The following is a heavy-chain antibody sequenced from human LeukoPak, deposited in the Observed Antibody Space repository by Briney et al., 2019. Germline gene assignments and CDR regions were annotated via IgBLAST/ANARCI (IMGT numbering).Heavy chain of an antibody. V-gene: IGHV6-1*01. J-gene: IGHJ4*02. CDR3: ARLRLPTNFFDY. CDR2: TFYRSKWFN. CDR1: GDGVSTNSAA. Sequence: SQTLSLTCAISGDGVSTNSAAWNWIRQSPSRGLEWLGRTFYRSKWFNEYALSVKSRISIESDTSKNQFSLHLNSVTPEDTAVYYCARLRLPTNFFDYWGQGALVTVSS.